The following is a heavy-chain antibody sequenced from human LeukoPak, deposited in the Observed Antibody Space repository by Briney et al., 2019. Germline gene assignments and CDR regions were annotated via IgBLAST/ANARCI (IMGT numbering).Heavy chain of an antibody. D-gene: IGHD3-3*01. J-gene: IGHJ4*02. Sequence: PGGSLSLSCAASGFTFSSYSMNWVRQPPGKGLEWVSYISSSSSTIYYADSVKGRFTISRDNAKNSLYLKMDSLRDEDTAVYYCASLGYWGQGTLVTVSS. CDR3: ASLGY. V-gene: IGHV3-48*02. CDR1: GFTFSSYS. CDR2: ISSSSSTI.